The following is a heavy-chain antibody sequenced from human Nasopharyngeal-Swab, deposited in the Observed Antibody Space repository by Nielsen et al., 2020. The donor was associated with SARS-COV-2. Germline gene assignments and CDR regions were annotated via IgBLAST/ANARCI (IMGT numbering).Heavy chain of an antibody. CDR3: ARDSTPVYYYYYMDV. D-gene: IGHD2-15*01. J-gene: IGHJ6*03. V-gene: IGHV4-59*01. Sequence: SETLSLTCTVSGGSISSYYWSWIRQPPGKGLEWIGYIYYSGSTNYNPSLKSRVTISVDTSKNQFSLKLSSVTAADTAVYYCARDSTPVYYYYYMDVWDKGTTVTVSS. CDR2: IYYSGST. CDR1: GGSISSYY.